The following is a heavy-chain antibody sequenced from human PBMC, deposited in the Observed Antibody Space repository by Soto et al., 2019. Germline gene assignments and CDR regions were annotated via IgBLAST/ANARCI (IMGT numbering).Heavy chain of an antibody. CDR1: GFTFSSYG. V-gene: IGHV3-30*18. CDR3: ANLPRTTGTTSTMDV. J-gene: IGHJ6*03. D-gene: IGHD1-1*01. CDR2: ISYDGSNK. Sequence: QVQLVESGGGVVQPGRSLRLSCAASGFTFSSYGMHWVRQAPGKGLEWVAVISYDGSNKYYADSVKGRFTISRDNSKNTLYLQMNSLRAEDTAVYYCANLPRTTGTTSTMDVWGKGTTVTVSS.